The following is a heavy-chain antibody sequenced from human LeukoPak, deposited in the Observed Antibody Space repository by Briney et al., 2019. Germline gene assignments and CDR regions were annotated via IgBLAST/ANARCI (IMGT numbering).Heavy chain of an antibody. CDR3: ARAPLLNPGVLGYFDY. J-gene: IGHJ4*02. CDR1: GGSISSGSYY. V-gene: IGHV4-61*02. CDR2: IYTSGST. Sequence: PSQTLSLTCTVSGGSISSGSYYWSWIRQPAGTGLEWIGRIYTSGSTNYNPSLKSRVTISADTSKNQFSLKLSSVTAADTAVYYCARAPLLNPGVLGYFDYWGQGTLVTVSS. D-gene: IGHD2-8*01.